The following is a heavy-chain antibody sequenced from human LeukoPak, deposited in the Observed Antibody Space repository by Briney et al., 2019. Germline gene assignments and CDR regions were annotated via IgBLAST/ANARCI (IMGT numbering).Heavy chain of an antibody. Sequence: SETLSLTCTVSGVSISSYYWSWIRQPPGKGLEWIGYIYYSGSTNYNPSLKSRVTISVDTSRNQFSLKLSSVTAADTAVYYCARVFRWFDPWGQGTLVTVSS. J-gene: IGHJ5*02. V-gene: IGHV4-59*01. CDR2: IYYSGST. CDR3: ARVFRWFDP. CDR1: GVSISSYY.